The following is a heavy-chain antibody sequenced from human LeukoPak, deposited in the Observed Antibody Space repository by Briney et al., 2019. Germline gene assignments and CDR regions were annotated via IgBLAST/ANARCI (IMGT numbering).Heavy chain of an antibody. CDR2: IKQDGREK. CDR1: GFTFSGYW. CDR3: ARDFYYYIDV. Sequence: GGSLRLSCTASGFTFSGYWMTWVRQAPGKGLEWVANIKQDGREKHYVDSVRGRFTISRENATNSLYLQMNSLRAEDTAVYYCARDFYYYIDVWGKGTTVTVSS. V-gene: IGHV3-7*01. J-gene: IGHJ6*03.